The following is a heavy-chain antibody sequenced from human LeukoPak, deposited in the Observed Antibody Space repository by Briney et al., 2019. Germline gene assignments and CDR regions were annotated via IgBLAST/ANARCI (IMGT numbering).Heavy chain of an antibody. D-gene: IGHD3-10*01. CDR1: GYTFTGYY. J-gene: IGHJ4*02. CDR2: INPNSGGT. Sequence: ASVKVSCKASGYTFTGYYMHWVRQAPGQGLEWMGRINPNSGGTNYAQKFQGRVTMTRDTSINTAYMELSRLRSDDTAVYYCARELITMVRGVTPFDYWGQGTLVTVSS. V-gene: IGHV1-2*06. CDR3: ARELITMVRGVTPFDY.